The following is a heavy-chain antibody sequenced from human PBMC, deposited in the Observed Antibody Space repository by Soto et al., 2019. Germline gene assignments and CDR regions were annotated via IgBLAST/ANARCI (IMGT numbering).Heavy chain of an antibody. D-gene: IGHD6-19*01. CDR1: GFTFSSYG. V-gene: IGHV3-30*03. J-gene: IGHJ4*02. CDR2: ISYDGSNK. CDR3: ATGPIAVARENFFDY. Sequence: QVQLVESGGGVVQPGRSLRLSCAASGFTFSSYGMHWVRQAPGKGLEWVAVISYDGSNKYYADSVMGRFTISRDNSKNTLYLQMNSLRAEDTAVYYCATGPIAVARENFFDYWGQGTLVTVSS.